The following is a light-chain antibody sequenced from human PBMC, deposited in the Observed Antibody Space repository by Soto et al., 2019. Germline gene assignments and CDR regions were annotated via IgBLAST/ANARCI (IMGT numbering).Light chain of an antibody. CDR1: SSDVGGYNF. Sequence: QSALTQPASVSGSPGQSITISCTGTSSDVGGYNFVSWYQHHPGKAPKIMIYDVNNRPSGLSNRFSGSKSGNTASLTISGLQAEDEADYFCSSYTRSSIFVFGTGTKVTVL. V-gene: IGLV2-14*03. J-gene: IGLJ1*01. CDR3: SSYTRSSIFV. CDR2: DVN.